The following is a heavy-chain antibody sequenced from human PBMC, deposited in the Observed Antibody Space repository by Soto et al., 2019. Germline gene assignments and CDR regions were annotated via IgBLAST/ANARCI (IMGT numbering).Heavy chain of an antibody. Sequence: GGSLRLSCAASGFTFDDFAMHWVRQAPGKGLEWVSGISWNSRSLGYADSVKGRFTISRDNAKNSLYLQMNSLGAEDTALYYCAKSGGPYVWGSLSPELDYCGQGTLVTVSS. CDR2: ISWNSRSL. V-gene: IGHV3-9*01. D-gene: IGHD3-16*01. J-gene: IGHJ4*02. CDR3: AKSGGPYVWGSLSPELDY. CDR1: GFTFDDFA.